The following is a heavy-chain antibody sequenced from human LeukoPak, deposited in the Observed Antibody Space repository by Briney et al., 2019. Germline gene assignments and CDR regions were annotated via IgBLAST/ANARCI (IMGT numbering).Heavy chain of an antibody. J-gene: IGHJ6*03. CDR3: ARGLFLAGQRINYYYYYYMDV. V-gene: IGHV1-2*02. CDR1: GYTFTGYY. CDR2: INPNSGGT. Sequence: GASVKVSCKASGYTFTGYYMHWVRQAPGQGLEWMGWINPNSGGTNYAQKFQGRVTMTRDTSISTAYMELSRLRSDDTAVYYCARGLFLAGQRINYYYYYYMDVWGKGTTVTISS. D-gene: IGHD6-19*01.